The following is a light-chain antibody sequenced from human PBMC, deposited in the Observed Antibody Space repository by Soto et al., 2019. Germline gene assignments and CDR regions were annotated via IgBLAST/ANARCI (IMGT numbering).Light chain of an antibody. Sequence: QSALTQPASVSGSPGQSIIISCTGTSSDFGSYDYVSWYQQHPGKVPKLLIHEASYRPSGVSNRFSGSKSGNTASLTTSGLQAEDEAEYYCSSYTSSSSFVFGTGTKVTVL. CDR3: SSYTSSSSFV. CDR2: EAS. J-gene: IGLJ1*01. V-gene: IGLV2-14*01. CDR1: SSDFGSYDY.